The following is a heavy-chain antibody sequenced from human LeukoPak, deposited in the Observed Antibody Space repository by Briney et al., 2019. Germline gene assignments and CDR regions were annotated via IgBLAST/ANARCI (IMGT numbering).Heavy chain of an antibody. CDR2: FDPEDGET. J-gene: IGHJ4*02. Sequence: ASVKVSCKVSGYTLTELSMHWVRQAPGKGLEWMGGFDPEDGETIYAQKFQGRVTITADESTSTAYMELSSLRSVDTAVYYCVRDGSYYDASCYFFLYWGQGTLVTVSS. CDR3: VRDGSYYDASCYFFLY. D-gene: IGHD3-16*01. V-gene: IGHV1-24*01. CDR1: GYTLTELS.